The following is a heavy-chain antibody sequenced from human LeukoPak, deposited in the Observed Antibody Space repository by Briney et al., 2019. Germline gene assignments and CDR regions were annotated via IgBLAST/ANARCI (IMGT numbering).Heavy chain of an antibody. V-gene: IGHV3-23*01. Sequence: PGGSLRLSCAASRFTSSIYAMSWVRQAPGKGLEWVSGISGSGGRTYYADSVKGRFTISRDNSKNTLYLQMNSLRAEDTAVYYCAKKIEYTTSSSDCCGHGTLVTVSS. D-gene: IGHD6-6*01. CDR2: ISGSGGRT. J-gene: IGHJ4*01. CDR3: AKKIEYTTSSSDC. CDR1: RFTSSIYA.